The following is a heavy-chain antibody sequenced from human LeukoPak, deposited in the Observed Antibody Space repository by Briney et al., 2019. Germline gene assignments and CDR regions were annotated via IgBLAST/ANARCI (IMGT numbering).Heavy chain of an antibody. J-gene: IGHJ4*02. Sequence: SGPTLVNPTQTLTLTCTFSGFSLSTRGVGVGWIRQPPGKALEWLALIYWNDDKRYSPSLKSRLTITKDTSKNQVVLTMTNMDPVDTATYYCAHFVVLWFGELNWGQGTLVTVSS. CDR3: AHFVVLWFGELN. CDR1: GFSLSTRGVG. V-gene: IGHV2-5*01. D-gene: IGHD3-10*01. CDR2: IYWNDDK.